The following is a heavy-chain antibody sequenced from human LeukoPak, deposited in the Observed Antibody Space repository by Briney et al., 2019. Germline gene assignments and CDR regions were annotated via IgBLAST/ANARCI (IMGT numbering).Heavy chain of an antibody. Sequence: GESLKNSCKGSGYSFTSYRIGWVRQMPGKGLEWMGIIYPGDSDTRYSPSFQGQVTISADKSISTAYLQWSSLKASDTAMYYRARLGYSSGWRYFDYWGQGTLVTVSS. CDR2: IYPGDSDT. CDR1: GYSFTSYR. J-gene: IGHJ4*02. V-gene: IGHV5-51*01. CDR3: ARLGYSSGWRYFDY. D-gene: IGHD6-19*01.